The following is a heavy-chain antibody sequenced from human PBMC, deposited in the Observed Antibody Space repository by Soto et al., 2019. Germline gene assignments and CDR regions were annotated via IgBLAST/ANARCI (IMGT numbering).Heavy chain of an antibody. Sequence: QVQLVQSGAEVKKPGSSVKVSCKASGGTFSSYAISWVRQAPGQGLEWMGGIIPIFGTANYAQKFQGRVTITADESTSTAYMELSSLRSEDTAVYYCARRDDSSGPYLAPQPLWWFDPWGQGTLVTVSS. V-gene: IGHV1-69*01. D-gene: IGHD3-22*01. CDR1: GGTFSSYA. CDR3: ARRDDSSGPYLAPQPLWWFDP. CDR2: IIPIFGTA. J-gene: IGHJ5*02.